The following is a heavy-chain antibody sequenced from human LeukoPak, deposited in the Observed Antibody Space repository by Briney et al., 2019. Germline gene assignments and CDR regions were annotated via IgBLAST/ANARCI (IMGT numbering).Heavy chain of an antibody. CDR1: GFTFSGYA. CDR3: ARVSPDSGAYYYYYGMDV. V-gene: IGHV3-69-1*01. Sequence: GGSLRLSCAASGFTFSGYAMNWVRQAPGKGLEWVSSINGGGNTFYADSVKGRFTISRDNAKNSLYLQMNSLRDEDTAVYYCARVSPDSGAYYYYYGMDVWGQGTTVTVSS. J-gene: IGHJ6*02. D-gene: IGHD1-26*01. CDR2: INGGGNT.